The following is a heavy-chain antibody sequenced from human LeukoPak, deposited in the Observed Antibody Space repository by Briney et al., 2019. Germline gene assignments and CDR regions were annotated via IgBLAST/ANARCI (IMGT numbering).Heavy chain of an antibody. Sequence: GGSLRLSCAASGFTFSDYYMSWIRQAPGKGLEWVSYISSSGSTISYADSVKARFTISRDNAKNSLYLQMNSLRAEDTAVYYCARDLYYDSSGYERDAFDVWGQGTMVTVSS. V-gene: IGHV3-11*04. J-gene: IGHJ3*01. CDR1: GFTFSDYY. CDR3: ARDLYYDSSGYERDAFDV. D-gene: IGHD3-22*01. CDR2: ISSSGSTI.